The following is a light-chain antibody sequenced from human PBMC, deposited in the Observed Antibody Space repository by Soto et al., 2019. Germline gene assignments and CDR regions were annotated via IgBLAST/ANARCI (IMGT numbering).Light chain of an antibody. V-gene: IGKV1-5*01. CDR1: QSISSW. Sequence: DIQITQSPSTLSASVGDRVTITCRASQSISSWLAWYQQKPGKAPKLLIYDASILESGVPSRFSGSESGTEFTLTISSLQPDDFATYYCQQYNTYWTFGQGTKVDIK. CDR3: QQYNTYWT. J-gene: IGKJ1*01. CDR2: DAS.